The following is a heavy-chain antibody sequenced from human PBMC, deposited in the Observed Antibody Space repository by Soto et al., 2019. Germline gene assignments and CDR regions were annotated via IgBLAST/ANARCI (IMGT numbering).Heavy chain of an antibody. Sequence: SVTCTVSGGPMSEYFLSWIRQSPGKGLEWIGYVYYLGSTDYNPSLKSRVMISVDTSKRQFSLKLSSVTVADTAVYYCARDGYDGSGSPYPAYWGPGIQVTVSS. D-gene: IGHD3-10*01. CDR3: ARDGYDGSGSPYPAY. CDR1: GGPMSEYF. V-gene: IGHV4-59*01. J-gene: IGHJ4*02. CDR2: VYYLGST.